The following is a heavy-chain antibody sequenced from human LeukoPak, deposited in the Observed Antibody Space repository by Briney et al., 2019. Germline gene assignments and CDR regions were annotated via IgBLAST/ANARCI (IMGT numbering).Heavy chain of an antibody. CDR3: AKDPQWLVLWAYYFDY. J-gene: IGHJ4*02. V-gene: IGHV3-23*01. CDR1: GFTFSSYA. Sequence: GGSLRPSCAASGFTFSSYAMSWVRQAPGKGLEWVSAISGSGGSTYYADSVKGRFTISRDNSKNTLYLQMNSLGAEDTAVYYCAKDPQWLVLWAYYFDYWGQGTLVTVSS. D-gene: IGHD6-19*01. CDR2: ISGSGGST.